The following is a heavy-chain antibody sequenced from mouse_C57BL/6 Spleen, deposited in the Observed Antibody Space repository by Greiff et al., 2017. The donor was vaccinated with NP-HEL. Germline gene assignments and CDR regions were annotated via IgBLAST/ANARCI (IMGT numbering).Heavy chain of an antibody. Sequence: QVQLQESGPGLVAPSQSLSIPCTVSGFSLTSYGVHWVRQPPGKGLEWLVVIWSDGSRTYKSALKSRLSISKDHAKSQVFLKMNSLQTDDPARYYCARHAGQGYFDVWGTGTTGTVSS. J-gene: IGHJ1*03. CDR3: ARHAGQGYFDV. CDR2: IWSDGSR. CDR1: GFSLTSYG. V-gene: IGHV2-6-1*01.